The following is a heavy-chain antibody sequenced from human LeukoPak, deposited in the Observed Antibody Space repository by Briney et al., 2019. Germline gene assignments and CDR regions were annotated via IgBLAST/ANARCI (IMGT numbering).Heavy chain of an antibody. D-gene: IGHD3-10*01. Sequence: PSETLSLTCAVSGGSISSGGYSWSWIRQPPGKGLEWIGYIYHSGSTYYNPSLKSRVTISVDRSKNQFSLKLSSVTAADTAVYYCASTLWFGESLQPYFDYWGQGTLVTVSS. CDR1: GGSISSGGYS. CDR2: IYHSGST. V-gene: IGHV4-30-2*01. CDR3: ASTLWFGESLQPYFDY. J-gene: IGHJ4*02.